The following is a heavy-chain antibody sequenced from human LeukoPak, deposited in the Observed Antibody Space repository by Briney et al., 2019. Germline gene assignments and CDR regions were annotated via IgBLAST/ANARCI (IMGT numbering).Heavy chain of an antibody. V-gene: IGHV4-4*09. D-gene: IGHD3-3*01. CDR1: GGSISSYY. CDR3: ARHKEAVWTYYDFWSGYYRGVWFDP. J-gene: IGHJ5*02. CDR2: IYTCGST. Sequence: SETLSLTCTVSGGSISSYYWSWIRQPPGKGLEWIGYIYTCGSTNYNPSLKSRVTISVDTSKNQFSLKLSSVTAADTAVYYCARHKEAVWTYYDFWSGYYRGVWFDPWGQGTLVTVSS.